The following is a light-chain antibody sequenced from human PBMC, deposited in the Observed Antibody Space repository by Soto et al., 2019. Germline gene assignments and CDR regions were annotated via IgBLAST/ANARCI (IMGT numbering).Light chain of an antibody. CDR2: EGT. J-gene: IGLJ7*01. Sequence: QSALTQPASVSGSPGQSITISCTGTSSDVGNYILVSWYQQQSDKAPKLIIYEGTKRPSGVSTRFSGSKSGNTASLTISGLQAEDEGDYYCCSYAGSITLFGGGTQPTVL. V-gene: IGLV2-23*01. CDR1: SSDVGNYIL. CDR3: CSYAGSITL.